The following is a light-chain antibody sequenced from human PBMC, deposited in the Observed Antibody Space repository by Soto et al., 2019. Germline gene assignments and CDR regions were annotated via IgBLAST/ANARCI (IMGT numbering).Light chain of an antibody. CDR1: SSDVGSYNL. Sequence: QSALTQPASVSGSPGQSITISCTGTSSDVGSYNLVSWYQQLPGKGPKLMIYEGSKRPSGVSNRFSGSKSGNTASLTISGLQADDEADYYCCSYAGSSVVVFGGGTKLTVL. CDR2: EGS. CDR3: CSYAGSSVVV. V-gene: IGLV2-23*01. J-gene: IGLJ2*01.